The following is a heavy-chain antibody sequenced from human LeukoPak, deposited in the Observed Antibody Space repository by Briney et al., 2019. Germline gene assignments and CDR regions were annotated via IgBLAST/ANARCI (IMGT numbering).Heavy chain of an antibody. CDR3: ARVGHDSGTYLYYFDY. J-gene: IGHJ4*02. V-gene: IGHV4-59*01. CDR1: GGSISSYY. CDR2: IYYSGST. Sequence: SETLSLTCTVSGGSISSYYWSWLRQSPGKGLEWIGYIYYSGSTNYNPSLRSRVTISVDTSKNQFSLKLSSVTAADTAVYYCARVGHDSGTYLYYFDYWGQGTLVTVSS. D-gene: IGHD1-26*01.